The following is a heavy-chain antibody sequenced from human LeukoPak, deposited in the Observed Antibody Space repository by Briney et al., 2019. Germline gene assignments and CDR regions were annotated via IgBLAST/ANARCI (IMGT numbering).Heavy chain of an antibody. CDR3: ARGETARVDY. CDR2: ISSGSSTI. D-gene: IGHD3-16*01. Sequence: GGSLRLSCAASGFTFSTYNMNWVRQAPGKGLEWLSYISSGSSTIYYADSVEGRFTISRDNAKNSLYLQMNSLRDEDTAVSYCARGETARVDYWGQGILVTVSS. V-gene: IGHV3-48*02. CDR1: GFTFSTYN. J-gene: IGHJ4*02.